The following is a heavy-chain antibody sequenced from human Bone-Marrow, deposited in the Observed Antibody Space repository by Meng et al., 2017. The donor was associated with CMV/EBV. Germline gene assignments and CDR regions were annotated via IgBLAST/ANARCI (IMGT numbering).Heavy chain of an antibody. V-gene: IGHV4-31*03. J-gene: IGHJ4*02. Sequence: LRLSCSVSGGSISGYYWSWIRQHPGKGLEWIGYIYYSGSAYYNPFLKSRVIISVDTSKNQFSLKLSSVSAADTAVYYCARGDGYATFDYWGQGALVTVSS. CDR1: GGSISGYY. CDR3: ARGDGYATFDY. CDR2: IYYSGSA. D-gene: IGHD5-24*01.